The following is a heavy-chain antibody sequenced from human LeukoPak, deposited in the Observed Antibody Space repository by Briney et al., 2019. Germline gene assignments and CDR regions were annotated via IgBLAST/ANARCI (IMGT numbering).Heavy chain of an antibody. J-gene: IGHJ5*02. CDR2: IYYSGST. D-gene: IGHD3-3*01. CDR1: GGSISSYY. Sequence: SEALSLTCTVSGGSISSYYWSWIRRPPGKGLEWIGYIYYSGSTNYNPSLKSRVTISVDTSKNQFSLKLSSVTAADTAVYYCARVYYDFWSGYSNWFDPWGQGTLVTVSS. V-gene: IGHV4-59*01. CDR3: ARVYYDFWSGYSNWFDP.